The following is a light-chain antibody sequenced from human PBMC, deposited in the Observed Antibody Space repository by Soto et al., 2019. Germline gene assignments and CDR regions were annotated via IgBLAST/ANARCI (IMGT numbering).Light chain of an antibody. Sequence: QSALTQPRSVSGSPGQSVTISCTGTSSDVGGYNYVSWYQQHPGKAPKLMIYDVSKRPSGVPDRFSGSKSGNTASLTISGLQAEDEADYYCCSFKGFGTGTKLTVL. CDR2: DVS. CDR1: SSDVGGYNY. J-gene: IGLJ1*01. CDR3: CSFKG. V-gene: IGLV2-11*01.